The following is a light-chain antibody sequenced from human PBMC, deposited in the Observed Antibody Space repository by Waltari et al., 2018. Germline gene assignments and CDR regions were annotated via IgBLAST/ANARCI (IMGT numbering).Light chain of an antibody. CDR2: GAS. J-gene: IGKJ2*01. CDR1: QSVSSN. Sequence: EIVMTQSPATLSVSPGERATLSCRASQSVSSNLAWYQPKPGQAPRLLSYGASTRATGIPARFSGSGSGTEFTLTISSLQSEDFAVYYCQQYNNWPMYTFGQGTKLEIK. V-gene: IGKV3-15*01. CDR3: QQYNNWPMYT.